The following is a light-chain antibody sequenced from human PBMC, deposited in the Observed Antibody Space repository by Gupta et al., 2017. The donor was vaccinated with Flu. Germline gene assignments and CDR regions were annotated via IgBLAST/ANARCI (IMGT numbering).Light chain of an antibody. Sequence: GTLSLSPGERATLSCRASQSVSSSYLAWYQQKPGQAPRLLIYGASSRATGITDRFSGSGSGTDFTLTISRLEPEDFAVYYCQQYGSSPFTFGPGTKVDIK. CDR2: GAS. CDR1: QSVSSSY. V-gene: IGKV3-20*01. J-gene: IGKJ3*01. CDR3: QQYGSSPFT.